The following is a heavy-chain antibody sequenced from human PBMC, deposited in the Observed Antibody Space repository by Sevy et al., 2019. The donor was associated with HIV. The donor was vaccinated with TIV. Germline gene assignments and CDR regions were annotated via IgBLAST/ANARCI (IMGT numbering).Heavy chain of an antibody. D-gene: IGHD3-16*02. CDR2: ITHSGNA. CDR1: GGSFSGYY. V-gene: IGHV4-34*01. Sequence: SETLSLTCTVYGGSFSGYYWSWIRQPPGQGLEWIGEITHSGNANYNPSLKSRVTISIDTSKNQFSLKLSSVTAADTAVFYCARGRYRDYLRGSYRPTYFDSWGQGALVTVSS. J-gene: IGHJ4*02. CDR3: ARGRYRDYLRGSYRPTYFDS.